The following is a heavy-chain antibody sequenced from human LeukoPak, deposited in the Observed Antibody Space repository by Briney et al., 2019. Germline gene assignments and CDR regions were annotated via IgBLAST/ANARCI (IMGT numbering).Heavy chain of an antibody. D-gene: IGHD3-9*01. CDR1: GFSFSGYA. CDR2: VSNTGGST. V-gene: IGHV3-23*01. CDR3: AKLTGQHPFDY. Sequence: GGSLRLSCAASGFSFSGYAMSWVRQAPGKGLEWVSTVSNTGGSTYYADSVKGRFNISRDNSKNTLFLQMNSLTAEDTAVYYCAKLTGQHPFDYWGQGTLVTVSS. J-gene: IGHJ4*02.